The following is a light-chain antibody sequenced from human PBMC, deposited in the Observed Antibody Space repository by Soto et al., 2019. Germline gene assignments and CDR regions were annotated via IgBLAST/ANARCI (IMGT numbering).Light chain of an antibody. V-gene: IGLV1-51*02. CDR1: RSNIGNYD. Sequence: QSVLTQPPSVSAAPGQKATISCSGSRSNIGNYDVSWYQQLPGAAPKLFIYENNKRPSGIPDRFSGSKSGTSATLGTTGLQTGDEADYYCGTWDNSLSVYVFGTGTKVTVL. CDR2: ENN. CDR3: GTWDNSLSVYV. J-gene: IGLJ1*01.